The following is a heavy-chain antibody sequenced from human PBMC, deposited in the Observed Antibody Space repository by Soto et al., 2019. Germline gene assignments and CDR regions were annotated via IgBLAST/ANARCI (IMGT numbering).Heavy chain of an antibody. Sequence: KTSETLSLTCTVSGGSISSSSYYWGWIRQPPGKGLEWIGSIYYSGSTYYNPSLKSRVTISVDTSKNQFSLKLSSVTAADTAVYYCARPAAAGWFDPWGQGTLVTVSS. D-gene: IGHD6-13*01. CDR2: IYYSGST. V-gene: IGHV4-39*01. J-gene: IGHJ5*02. CDR1: GGSISSSSYY. CDR3: ARPAAAGWFDP.